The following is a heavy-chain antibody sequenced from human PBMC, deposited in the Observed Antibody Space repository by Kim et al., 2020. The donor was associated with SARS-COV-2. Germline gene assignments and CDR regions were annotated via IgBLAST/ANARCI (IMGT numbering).Heavy chain of an antibody. CDR1: GFTFSTYW. J-gene: IGHJ4*02. CDR2: INHDGTDT. D-gene: IGHD2-8*02. Sequence: GGSLRLSCAASGFTFSTYWMHWVRRAPGKGLVWVSRINHDGTDTDYADSVKGRFTISRDNAKNTLFLQMNSLRAEDTAVYYCVRDPYFSAVLFDYWGQGALVTVSS. CDR3: VRDPYFSAVLFDY. V-gene: IGHV3-74*01.